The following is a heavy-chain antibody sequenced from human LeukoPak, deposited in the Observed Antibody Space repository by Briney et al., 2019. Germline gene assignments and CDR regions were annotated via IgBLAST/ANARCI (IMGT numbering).Heavy chain of an antibody. J-gene: IGHJ4*02. V-gene: IGHV4-59*01. CDR1: GGSISSYY. D-gene: IGHD3-10*01. CDR2: IYYSGST. CDR3: ARGRSAFPGNFDY. Sequence: SETLSLTCTVSGGSISSYYWSWIRQPPGEGLEWIGDIYYSGSTNYNPSLESRVTISVDTSKNQFSLKLTSVTSADTAVYYCARGRSAFPGNFDYWGQGTLVTVSS.